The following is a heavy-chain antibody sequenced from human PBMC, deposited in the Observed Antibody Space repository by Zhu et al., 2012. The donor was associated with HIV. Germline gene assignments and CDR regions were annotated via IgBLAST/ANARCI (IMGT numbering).Heavy chain of an antibody. Sequence: QVQLQESGPGLVKPSETLSLICTVSHYSVSSAYYWGWVRQPPGKGLEWIGNIFHTGSTDSNPSLKSRVSISVDTSKNQFSLKLSSVTPXDTALYYCARSTVTTSGXFDIVGPKGQWSPSL. CDR2: IFHTGST. CDR3: ARSTVTTSGXFDI. CDR1: HYSVSSAYY. V-gene: IGHV4-38-2*02. J-gene: IGHJ3*02. D-gene: IGHD4-17*01.